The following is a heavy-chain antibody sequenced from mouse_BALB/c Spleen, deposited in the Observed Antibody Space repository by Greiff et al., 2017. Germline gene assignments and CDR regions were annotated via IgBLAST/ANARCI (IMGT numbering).Heavy chain of an antibody. CDR1: GYTFTSYY. CDR3: ARGDYDYDEVDY. CDR2: IYPGNVNT. Sequence: QVQLKESGPELVKPGASVRISCKASGYTFTSYYIHWVKQRPGQGLEWIGWIYPGNVNTKYNEKFKGKATLTADKSSSTAYMQLSSLTSEDSAVYFCARGDYDYDEVDYWGQGTTLTVSS. J-gene: IGHJ2*01. D-gene: IGHD2-4*01. V-gene: IGHV1S56*01.